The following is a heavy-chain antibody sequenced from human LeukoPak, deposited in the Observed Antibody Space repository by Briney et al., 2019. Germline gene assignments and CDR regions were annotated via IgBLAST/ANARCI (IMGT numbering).Heavy chain of an antibody. CDR2: IDTSGNT. CDR3: ARVRSKDVWRSYGTYYYYYYMDV. J-gene: IGHJ6*03. CDR1: GGSISSYY. Sequence: PSETLSLTCTVSGGSISSYYWSWTRQPAGKGLEWIGRIDTSGNTNYNPSLKSRVTVSVDTPKNQFSLKLSSVTAADTAVYYCARVRSKDVWRSYGTYYYYYYMDVWGKGTTVTTSS. V-gene: IGHV4-4*07. D-gene: IGHD3-16*01.